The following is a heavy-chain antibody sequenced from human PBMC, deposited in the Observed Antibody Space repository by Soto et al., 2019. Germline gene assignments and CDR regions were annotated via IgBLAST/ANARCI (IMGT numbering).Heavy chain of an antibody. CDR2: IYWDDDK. V-gene: IGHV2-5*02. CDR3: AHIPNYYQYDWFDP. CDR1: GFSLTTRGVG. D-gene: IGHD3-16*01. J-gene: IGHJ5*02. Sequence: KESGPTLVKPTQTLTLTCTFSGFSLTTRGVGVGWIRQPPGKALECLALIYWDDDKRYSPSLQSRLSITKDTSKNQVVLTMTNVEPVDTAPYYCAHIPNYYQYDWFDPWGQGTLVSVSS.